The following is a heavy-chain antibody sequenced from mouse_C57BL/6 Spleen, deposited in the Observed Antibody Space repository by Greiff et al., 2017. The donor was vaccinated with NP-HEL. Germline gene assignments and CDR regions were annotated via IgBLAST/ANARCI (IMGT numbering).Heavy chain of an antibody. CDR3: ARIKKIVATYFDY. J-gene: IGHJ2*01. CDR1: GYTFTSYW. D-gene: IGHD1-1*01. V-gene: IGHV1S81*02. Sequence: VQLQQSGDELVKAGASVKMSCKASGYTFTSYWMHWVKQRLGQGLEWFAETNPTNGRTYYNEKFKSKATLTVDKSSSTAYMLLSGPTFEDSAVYYCARIKKIVATYFDYWGQGTTLIVSS. CDR2: TNPTNGRT.